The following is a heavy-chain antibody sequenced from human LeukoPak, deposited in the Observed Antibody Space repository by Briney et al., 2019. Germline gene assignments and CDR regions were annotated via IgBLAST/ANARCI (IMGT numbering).Heavy chain of an antibody. J-gene: IGHJ3*02. D-gene: IGHD6-13*01. Sequence: PSETLSLTCTVSGGSISSYYWSWIRQPAGKGLGWIGRIYNSGNTNYNPSLTTRVPMSVDTSKNQFSLKLSSVTAADTAMYYCARDPDSSSWGYAFDIWGQGTMVTVSS. CDR2: IYNSGNT. CDR1: GGSISSYY. V-gene: IGHV4-4*07. CDR3: ARDPDSSSWGYAFDI.